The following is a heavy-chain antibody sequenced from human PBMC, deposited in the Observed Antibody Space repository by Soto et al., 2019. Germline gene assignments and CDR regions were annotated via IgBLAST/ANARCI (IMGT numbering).Heavy chain of an antibody. CDR3: ATLVDTAMVFLGPTVAGIFDY. CDR1: GFTFSDYY. D-gene: IGHD5-18*01. V-gene: IGHV3-11*01. J-gene: IGHJ4*02. CDR2: ISSSGSTI. Sequence: GGSLRLSCAASGFTFSDYYMSWIRQAPGKGLEWVSYISSSGSTIYYADSVKGRFTISRDNAKNSLYLQMNSLRAEDTAVYYCATLVDTAMVFLGPTVAGIFDYWGQGTLVTVSS.